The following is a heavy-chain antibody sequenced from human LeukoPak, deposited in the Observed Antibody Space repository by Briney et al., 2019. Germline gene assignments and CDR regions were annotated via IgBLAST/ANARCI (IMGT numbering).Heavy chain of an antibody. D-gene: IGHD3-10*01. Sequence: ASVKVSCKASGGTFSSYVISWVRQAPGQGLEWMGWINPNSGGTNYAQKFQGWVTMTRDTSISTAYMELSRLRSDDTAVYYCARSSYGSGMRGFDPWGQGTLVTVSS. CDR2: INPNSGGT. V-gene: IGHV1-2*04. CDR1: GGTFSSYV. J-gene: IGHJ5*02. CDR3: ARSSYGSGMRGFDP.